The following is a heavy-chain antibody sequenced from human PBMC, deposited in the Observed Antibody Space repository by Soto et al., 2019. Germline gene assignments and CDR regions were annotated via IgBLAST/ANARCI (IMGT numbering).Heavy chain of an antibody. CDR3: ASGIFKTYYYGSGSYSYYYYYGMDV. V-gene: IGHV1-18*01. CDR1: GYTFTSYG. D-gene: IGHD3-10*01. CDR2: ISAYNGNT. Sequence: ASVKVSCKASGYTFTSYGISCVRQAPGQGLEWMGWISAYNGNTNYAQKLQGRVTMTTDTSTSTAYMELRSLRSDDTAVYYCASGIFKTYYYGSGSYSYYYYYGMDVWGQGTTVTVSS. J-gene: IGHJ6*02.